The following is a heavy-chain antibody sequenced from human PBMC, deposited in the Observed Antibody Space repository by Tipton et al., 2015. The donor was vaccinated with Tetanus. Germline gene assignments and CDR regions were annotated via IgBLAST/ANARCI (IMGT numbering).Heavy chain of an antibody. CDR3: ARRKDSSGRPTEFDY. Sequence: SLRLSCAASGFTFSSYWMHWVRQAPGKGLVWVSRINSDGSSTSYADSVKGRFTISRDNAKNTLSLQMNSLRAEDTAVYYCARRKDSSGRPTEFDYWGQGALVTVSS. J-gene: IGHJ4*02. D-gene: IGHD6-19*01. V-gene: IGHV3-74*01. CDR1: GFTFSSYW. CDR2: INSDGSST.